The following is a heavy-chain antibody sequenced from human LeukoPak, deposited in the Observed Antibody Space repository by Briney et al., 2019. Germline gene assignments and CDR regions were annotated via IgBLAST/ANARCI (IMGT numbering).Heavy chain of an antibody. CDR2: ISYDGSNK. CDR3: ARLWGGNGYSGGSLNL. V-gene: IGHV3-30-3*01. J-gene: IGHJ5*02. Sequence: GGSLRLSCAASGFTFSSYAMHWVRQAPGKGLEWVAVISYDGSNKYYADSVKGRFSISKDNSNNMVFLQMDRLRAEDTAVYYCARLWGGNGYSGGSLNLWGQGTLVTVSS. CDR1: GFTFSSYA. D-gene: IGHD3-16*01.